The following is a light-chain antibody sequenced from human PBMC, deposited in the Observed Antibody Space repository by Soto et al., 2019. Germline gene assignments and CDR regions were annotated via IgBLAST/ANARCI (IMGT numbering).Light chain of an antibody. CDR1: QSVSSSY. V-gene: IGKV3-20*01. CDR3: QQYGSSLRT. J-gene: IGKJ1*01. Sequence: EIVLTQSPGTLSLSPGERATLSCRARQSVSSSYLAWYQQKPGQAPRLLIYGPSSRATGIPDRFSGSGSGTDFTLTISRLEPEDFAVYYCQQYGSSLRTFGQGTKVDI. CDR2: GPS.